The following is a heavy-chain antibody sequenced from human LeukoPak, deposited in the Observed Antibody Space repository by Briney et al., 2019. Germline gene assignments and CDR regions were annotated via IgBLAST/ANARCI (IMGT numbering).Heavy chain of an antibody. J-gene: IGHJ4*02. CDR3: AKDRVVGVTTLAVFDY. D-gene: IGHD3-22*01. CDR2: ISGSGGST. CDR1: GFTLSSYG. Sequence: GGSLRLSCAASGFTLSSYGMSWVRQAPGKGLEWVSAISGSGGSTYYADSVKGRFTISRDNSKYTLYLQMNSLRAEDTAVYHCAKDRVVGVTTLAVFDYWGQGTLVTVSS. V-gene: IGHV3-23*01.